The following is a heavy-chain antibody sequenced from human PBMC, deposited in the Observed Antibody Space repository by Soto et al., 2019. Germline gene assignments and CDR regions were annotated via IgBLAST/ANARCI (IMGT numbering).Heavy chain of an antibody. J-gene: IGHJ4*02. V-gene: IGHV4-34*01. CDR2: INHSGST. CDR3: ARGQEMATITPHYFDY. Sequence: PSETLSLTCAVYGGSFSGYYWSWIRQPPGKGLEWIGEINHSGSTNYNPSLKSRVTISVDTSKNQFSLKLSSVTAADTAVYYCARGQEMATITPHYFDYWGQGTLVTVSS. CDR1: GGSFSGYY. D-gene: IGHD5-12*01.